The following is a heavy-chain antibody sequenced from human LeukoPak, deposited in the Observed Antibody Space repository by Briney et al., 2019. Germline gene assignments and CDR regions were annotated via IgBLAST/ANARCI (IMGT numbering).Heavy chain of an antibody. J-gene: IGHJ4*02. CDR2: ISSSSSTI. Sequence: GGSLRLSCAASGFTFSSYSMNWVRQAPGKGLEWVSYISSSSSTIYCADSVKGRFTISRDNAKNSLYLQMNSLRAEDTAVYYCARMYDFWSGYYIDYWGQGTLVTVSS. V-gene: IGHV3-48*01. D-gene: IGHD3-3*01. CDR3: ARMYDFWSGYYIDY. CDR1: GFTFSSYS.